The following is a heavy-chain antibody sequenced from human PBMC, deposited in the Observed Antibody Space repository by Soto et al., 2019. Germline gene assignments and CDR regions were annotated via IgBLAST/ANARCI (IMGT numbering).Heavy chain of an antibody. CDR3: ARDWTGYVSAYFPDY. V-gene: IGHV3-30-3*01. D-gene: IGHD2-2*01. Sequence: GGSLRLSCSVSGFDFSRHHMHWVRQAPGKGLEWVAIISSDGINTNYADSVKGRFTISRDNSKNTVYLQMDSLRSEDTALYYCARDWTGYVSAYFPDYWGQGTVVTISS. CDR1: GFDFSRHH. CDR2: ISSDGINT. J-gene: IGHJ4*02.